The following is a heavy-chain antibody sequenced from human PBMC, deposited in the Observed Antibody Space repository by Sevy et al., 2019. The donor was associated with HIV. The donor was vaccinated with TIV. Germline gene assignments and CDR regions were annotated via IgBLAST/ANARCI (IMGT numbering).Heavy chain of an antibody. Sequence: GGSLRLSCAASGFTFSNYWMHWVRQAPGKGLVWVSRIKTDGSSRDSADSVKGRFFISRDNAKNLVYLQMDSLRAEDTAVYYCAREGDTVLVPTAVDAFDFWGRGTMVTVSS. V-gene: IGHV3-74*01. CDR2: IKTDGSSR. J-gene: IGHJ3*01. D-gene: IGHD2-2*01. CDR3: AREGDTVLVPTAVDAFDF. CDR1: GFTFSNYW.